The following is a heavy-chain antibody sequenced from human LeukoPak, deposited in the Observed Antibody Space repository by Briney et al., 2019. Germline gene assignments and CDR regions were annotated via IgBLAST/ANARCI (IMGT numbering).Heavy chain of an antibody. Sequence: GGSLRLSCAASGFTFSSHWMTWVRQAPGKGLEWVANIKKDGSEKDYLGSVKGRFTISRDNAKNALYLQMNGLRAEDTAVYYCEGSAVAGIRGLASFLSHWGQGTLVTVSS. CDR1: GFTFSSHW. V-gene: IGHV3-7*01. J-gene: IGHJ4*02. CDR2: IKKDGSEK. CDR3: EGSAVAGIRGLASFLSH. D-gene: IGHD6-19*01.